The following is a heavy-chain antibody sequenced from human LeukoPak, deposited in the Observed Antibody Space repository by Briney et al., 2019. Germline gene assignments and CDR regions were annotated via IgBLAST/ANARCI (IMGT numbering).Heavy chain of an antibody. V-gene: IGHV4-59*08. D-gene: IGHD5-18*01. CDR1: GGSISSYY. CDR2: IYYRGST. CDR3: ARLRWIQLWFFDY. Sequence: PSETLSLTCSVSGGSISSYYWSWIRQPPGKGLEWIGHIYYRGSTNYNPSLKSRVTISVDTSKNQFSLKLSSVIAADTAVYYCARLRWIQLWFFDYWGQGKLVTVSS. J-gene: IGHJ4*02.